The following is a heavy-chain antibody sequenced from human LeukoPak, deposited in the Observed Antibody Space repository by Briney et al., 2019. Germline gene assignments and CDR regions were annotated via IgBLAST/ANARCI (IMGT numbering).Heavy chain of an antibody. V-gene: IGHV3-48*02. CDR1: GFTFRSYA. CDR3: ARDSGYSYADDY. D-gene: IGHD5-18*01. Sequence: GGSLRLSCAASGFTFRSYAMQWVRQAPGKGLEWVSYITYNSGTIFYADSVKGRFTISRDNAKDSLYLQMSSLRDEDTAVYYCARDSGYSYADDYWGQGTLVTASS. J-gene: IGHJ4*02. CDR2: ITYNSGTI.